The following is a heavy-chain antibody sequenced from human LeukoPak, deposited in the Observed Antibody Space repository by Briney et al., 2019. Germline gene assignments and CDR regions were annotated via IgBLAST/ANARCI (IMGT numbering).Heavy chain of an antibody. V-gene: IGHV3-48*03. Sequence: GGSLRLSCAASGFTFSSYEMNWVRQAPGKGLEWVSYISSSGNTIYYADSVKGRFAISRDNAKNSLYLQMNSLRAEDTAVYYCAELGITMIGGVWGKGTTVTISS. CDR1: GFTFSSYE. CDR3: AELGITMIGGV. J-gene: IGHJ6*04. D-gene: IGHD3-10*02. CDR2: ISSSGNTI.